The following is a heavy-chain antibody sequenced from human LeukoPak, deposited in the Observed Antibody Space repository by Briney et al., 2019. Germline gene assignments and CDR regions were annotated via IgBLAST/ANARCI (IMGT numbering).Heavy chain of an antibody. J-gene: IGHJ5*01. V-gene: IGHV4-39*01. CDR3: VRHDGRSGGTMGAFDS. Sequence: PSETLSLTCTVSGGSISSINHHWGWVRQSPGKDLEWIGSIYNGRTTFSNPSLNSRDTISIVTSKNQFSLQLNSVTAADTAVYYCVRHDGRSGGTMGAFDSWGQGSLVTVSS. CDR1: GGSISSINHH. D-gene: IGHD4-23*01. CDR2: IYNGRTT.